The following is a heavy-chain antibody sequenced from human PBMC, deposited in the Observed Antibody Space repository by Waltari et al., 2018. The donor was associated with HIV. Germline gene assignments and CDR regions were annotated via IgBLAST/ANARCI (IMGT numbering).Heavy chain of an antibody. J-gene: IGHJ4*02. CDR1: GFTFSTYG. CDR3: AREGHYYGSGRFGGDY. D-gene: IGHD3-10*01. CDR2: IWYDGSNK. Sequence: QVQLVESGGGVVQPGRSLRRSCAASGFTFSTYGLHWVRQAPGKGLEWVAGIWYDGSNKYYADSVKGRLTISRDNSKNTVYLQINRLRAEDTAVYYCAREGHYYGSGRFGGDYWGQGTLVTVSS. V-gene: IGHV3-33*01.